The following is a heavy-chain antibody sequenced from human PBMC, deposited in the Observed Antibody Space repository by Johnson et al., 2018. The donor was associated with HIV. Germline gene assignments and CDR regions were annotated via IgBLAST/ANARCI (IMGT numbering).Heavy chain of an antibody. J-gene: IGHJ3*02. CDR2: IKQDGSEK. V-gene: IGHV3-7*01. D-gene: IGHD2-2*01. Sequence: VPLVESGGGLVQPGGSLRLSSAASAFTFSRYWLSWVRQAPGKGLEWVANIKQDGSEKYYVDSVKGRFTISRDNAKNSLYLQMNSLRAEDTAVYYCARETGDPVVPAARDAFDIWGQGTMVTVSS. CDR3: ARETGDPVVPAARDAFDI. CDR1: AFTFSRYW.